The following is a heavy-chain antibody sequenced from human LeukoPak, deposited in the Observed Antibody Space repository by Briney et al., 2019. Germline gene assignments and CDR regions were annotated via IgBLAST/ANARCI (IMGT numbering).Heavy chain of an antibody. Sequence: SETLSLTCTVSGGSISSYYWGWIRQPPGKGLEWIGYIYYSGSTNYNPSLKSRVTISVDTSKNQFSLKLSSVTAADTAVYYCARDKSGSGAFDIWGQGTMVTVSS. CDR2: IYYSGST. J-gene: IGHJ3*02. CDR3: ARDKSGSGAFDI. V-gene: IGHV4-59*01. CDR1: GGSISSYY. D-gene: IGHD1-26*01.